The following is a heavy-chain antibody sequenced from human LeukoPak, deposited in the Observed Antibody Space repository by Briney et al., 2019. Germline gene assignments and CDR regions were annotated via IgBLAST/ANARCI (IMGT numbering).Heavy chain of an antibody. Sequence: GGSLRLSCAASGFTFSSYEMNWVRQAPGKGLEWVSYTSSSGSAIYYTDSVRGRFTISRDNAKNSLYLQMNSLRAEDTAVYYCTSLAYCSSNSCYEDCWGQGTLVTVSS. D-gene: IGHD2-2*01. CDR1: GFTFSSYE. CDR3: TSLAYCSSNSCYEDC. J-gene: IGHJ4*02. V-gene: IGHV3-48*03. CDR2: TSSSGSAI.